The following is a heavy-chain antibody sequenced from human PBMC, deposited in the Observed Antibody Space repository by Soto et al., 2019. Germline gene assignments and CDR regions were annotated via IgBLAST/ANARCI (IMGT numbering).Heavy chain of an antibody. Sequence: ASVKVSCKASGYTFTSYGISWVRQAPGQGLEWMGWISAYNGNTNYAQKLQGRVTMTTDTSTSTAYMELRSLRSDDTAVYYCARGTTVTYPYYYGMDVWGQGTTVTVSS. CDR3: ARGTTVTYPYYYGMDV. CDR1: GYTFTSYG. CDR2: ISAYNGNT. J-gene: IGHJ6*02. V-gene: IGHV1-18*01. D-gene: IGHD4-17*01.